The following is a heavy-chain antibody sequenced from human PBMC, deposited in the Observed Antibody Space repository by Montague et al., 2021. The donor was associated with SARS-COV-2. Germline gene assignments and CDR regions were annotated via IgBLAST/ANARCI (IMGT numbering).Heavy chain of an antibody. D-gene: IGHD1-14*01. J-gene: IGHJ4*02. CDR1: GFTFISYE. Sequence: SLRLSCVASGFTFISYEMNLVRQTPGKGLEWISHISSSGGTIYYADSVKGRFTISRDNAKNSLYLQMHSLRAEDTGLYYCTRDRSYFGYWGQGTLVTVSS. CDR2: ISSSGGTI. CDR3: TRDRSYFGY. V-gene: IGHV3-48*03.